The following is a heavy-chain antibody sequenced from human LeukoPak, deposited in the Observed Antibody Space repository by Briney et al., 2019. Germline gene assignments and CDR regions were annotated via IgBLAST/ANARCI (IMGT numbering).Heavy chain of an antibody. CDR1: GFTFSVYG. Sequence: GGSLRLSCAASGFTFSVYGMHWVRQAPGKGLQWVAVIWHDESNKYYADSVKGRFTISRDNSENTLYLQMNSLRAEDTAVYYCARAVGPFDYWGQGTLVTVSS. CDR2: IWHDESNK. CDR3: ARAVGPFDY. J-gene: IGHJ4*02. V-gene: IGHV3-33*01.